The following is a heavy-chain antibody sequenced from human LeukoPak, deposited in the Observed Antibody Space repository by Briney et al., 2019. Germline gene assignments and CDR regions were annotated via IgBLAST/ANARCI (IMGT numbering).Heavy chain of an antibody. CDR3: ARDPTFDY. CDR1: GYTFTGYY. V-gene: IGHV1-2*02. Sequence: RASVKVSFKASGYTFTGYYMHWVRQAPGQGLEWMGWIDPNSGYTRYEQKLQGRVTMTTDTSITTAYMELSRLRSDDTAVYYCARDPTFDYWGQGTLLTVSS. CDR2: IDPNSGYT. J-gene: IGHJ4*02.